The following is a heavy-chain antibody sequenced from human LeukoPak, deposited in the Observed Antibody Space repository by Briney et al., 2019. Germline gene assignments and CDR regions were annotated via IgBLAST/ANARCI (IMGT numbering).Heavy chain of an antibody. D-gene: IGHD1-26*01. Sequence: GGSLRLSCAASGFAFNTYAMSWVRQAPGKGLEWVSVISGSGDSIFYADSVKGRFTISRDNSRSTLYLQMNSLRAEDTAVYYCASSLRRIVGATGVDYWGQGTLVTVSS. CDR2: ISGSGDSI. J-gene: IGHJ4*02. V-gene: IGHV3-23*01. CDR1: GFAFNTYA. CDR3: ASSLRRIVGATGVDY.